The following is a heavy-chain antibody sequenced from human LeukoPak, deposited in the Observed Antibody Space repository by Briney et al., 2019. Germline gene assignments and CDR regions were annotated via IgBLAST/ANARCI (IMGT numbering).Heavy chain of an antibody. Sequence: GGSLRLSCAASGFTFRDYYMSWIRQAPGKGLEWVSYISTSGGIIYYADSVKGRFTISRDNGKNSLYLQMNSLRAEDTAVYYCARGLGIAAARDYWGQGTLVTVSS. CDR2: ISTSGGII. J-gene: IGHJ4*02. D-gene: IGHD6-13*01. CDR1: GFTFRDYY. CDR3: ARGLGIAAARDY. V-gene: IGHV3-11*01.